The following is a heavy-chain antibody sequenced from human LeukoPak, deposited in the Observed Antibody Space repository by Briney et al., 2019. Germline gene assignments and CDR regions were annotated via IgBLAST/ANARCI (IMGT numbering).Heavy chain of an antibody. CDR3: ARGTVVPAATFDY. Sequence: GGSLRLSRAASGFTVSSNYMSWVRQAPGKGLEWVSVIYSGGSTYYADSVKGRFTISRDNSKNTLYLQMNSLRAEDTAVYYCARGTVVPAATFDYWGRGTLVTVSS. J-gene: IGHJ4*02. CDR2: IYSGGST. D-gene: IGHD2-2*01. V-gene: IGHV3-66*02. CDR1: GFTVSSNY.